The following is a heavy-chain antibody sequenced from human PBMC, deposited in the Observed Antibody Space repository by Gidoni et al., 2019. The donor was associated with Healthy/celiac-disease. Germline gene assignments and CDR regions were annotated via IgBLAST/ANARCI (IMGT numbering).Heavy chain of an antibody. J-gene: IGHJ3*02. CDR3: ARGGPQYSTGWYDDDAFDI. D-gene: IGHD6-19*01. Sequence: QVQLQQWGAGLLKPSETLCLTCAVHGWRFRPSYWLWIRQPPGKGLEWIGEINHCGSTNHNPSLKSRVTISVDTSKNQFSLRLSSVTAADTAVYYCARGGPQYSTGWYDDDAFDILGQGTIVTVSS. V-gene: IGHV4-34*01. CDR2: INHCGST. CDR1: GWRFRPSY.